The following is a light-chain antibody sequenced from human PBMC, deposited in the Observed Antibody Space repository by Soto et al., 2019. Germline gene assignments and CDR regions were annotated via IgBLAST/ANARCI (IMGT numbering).Light chain of an antibody. V-gene: IGLV1-40*01. CDR1: SANIGAGFD. Sequence: QSALTQPASVSGSPGQSITISCTGSSANIGAGFDVHWYQQLPGTAPELLIYGNNNRPSGVPDRFSGSKSGTSASLAITGLQAEDEADYYCQSYDGSLSGYVFGTGTKLTVL. CDR3: QSYDGSLSGYV. J-gene: IGLJ1*01. CDR2: GNN.